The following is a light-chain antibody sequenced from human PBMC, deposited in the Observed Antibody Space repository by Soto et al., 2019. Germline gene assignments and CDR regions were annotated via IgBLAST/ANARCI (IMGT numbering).Light chain of an antibody. CDR2: GAS. V-gene: IGKV3-20*01. J-gene: IGKJ1*01. CDR3: QQYGSSGT. Sequence: EIVLTQSPGTLSLSPGERATLSCRASQSVSNNYLAWYQQQPGQAPRLLIYGASTRATRIPDRFSGSGSGTDFTLTISRLEPEDFAVYYWQQYGSSGTFGQGTKVEIK. CDR1: QSVSNNY.